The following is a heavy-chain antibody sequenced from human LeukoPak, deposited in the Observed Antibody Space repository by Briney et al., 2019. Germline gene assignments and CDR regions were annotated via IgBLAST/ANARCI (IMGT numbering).Heavy chain of an antibody. CDR1: GGSLNSNSYY. J-gene: IGHJ3*02. V-gene: IGHV4-39*01. CDR2: INYSGNT. D-gene: IGHD6-13*01. CDR3: AGSYSSTWYSTFDI. Sequence: SETLSLTCAVSGGSLNSNSYYWGWIRQPPGKGLEGVGSINYSGNTYCNPSLKSRVTISVDTSRNHFSLHLSSVTAAETAIYYCAGSYSSTWYSTFDIWGQGTMVSVSS.